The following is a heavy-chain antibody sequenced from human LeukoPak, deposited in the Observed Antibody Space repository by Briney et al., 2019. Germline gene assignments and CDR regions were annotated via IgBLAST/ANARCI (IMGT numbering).Heavy chain of an antibody. V-gene: IGHV3-33*01. J-gene: IGHJ4*02. CDR2: IGYDGTNE. Sequence: PGRSLRLSCAASGFTFSSYGMHWVRQAPGKGLEWVALIGYDGTNEYYADSVKGRFTISRDNSKNTVYLQMDSLRADDTAIYYCARESPNYGPSADWGQGTLVTVSS. D-gene: IGHD3-10*01. CDR1: GFTFSSYG. CDR3: ARESPNYGPSAD.